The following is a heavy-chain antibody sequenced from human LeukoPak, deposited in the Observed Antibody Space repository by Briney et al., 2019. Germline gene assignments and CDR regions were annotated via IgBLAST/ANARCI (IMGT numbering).Heavy chain of an antibody. CDR2: IYYGGST. V-gene: IGHV4-59*01. CDR1: GGSISSYY. Sequence: SETLSLTCTVSGGSISSYYWSWIRQPPGKGLEWIGYIYYGGSTNYNPSLKSRVTISVDTSKNQFSLKLSSVTAADTAVYYCARSTPGKNWFDPWGQGTLVTVSS. CDR3: ARSTPGKNWFDP. J-gene: IGHJ5*02. D-gene: IGHD3-10*01.